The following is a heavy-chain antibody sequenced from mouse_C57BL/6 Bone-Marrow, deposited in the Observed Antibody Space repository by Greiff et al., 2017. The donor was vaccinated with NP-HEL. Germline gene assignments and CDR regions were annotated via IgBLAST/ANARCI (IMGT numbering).Heavy chain of an antibody. D-gene: IGHD1-1*01. CDR1: GYTFTGYW. Sequence: QVQLQQSGAELMKPGASVKLSCKATGYTFTGYWIEWVKQRPGHGLEWIGEILPGSGSTNYNEKFKGKATLTADKSSSTAYMQLSSLTSEDSAVYFCARNRITTVVADFDYWGQGTTLTVSS. V-gene: IGHV1-9*01. CDR3: ARNRITTVVADFDY. CDR2: ILPGSGST. J-gene: IGHJ2*01.